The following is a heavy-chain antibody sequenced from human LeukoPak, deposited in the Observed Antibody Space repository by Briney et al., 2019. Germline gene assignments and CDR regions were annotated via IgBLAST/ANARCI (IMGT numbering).Heavy chain of an antibody. D-gene: IGHD3-10*01. CDR2: INHSGST. Sequence: SETLSLTSAAYVGSFRGYYYSLVRHPPGKRLGWIGEINHSGSTNYNSSLKSRVTISVDTSKNQFSLKLSSVAAADTAVFYCSGGYYGLGSHCCYMDVWGKGTTITVS. CDR3: SGGYYGLGSHCCYMDV. J-gene: IGHJ6*03. V-gene: IGHV4-34*01. CDR1: VGSFRGYY.